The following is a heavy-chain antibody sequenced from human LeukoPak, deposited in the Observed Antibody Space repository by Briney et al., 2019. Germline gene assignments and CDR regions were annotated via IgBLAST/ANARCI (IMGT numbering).Heavy chain of an antibody. Sequence: PGGSLRLSCAASGFTFGSYSMNWVRQAPGKGLEWVSYISSSSSTIYYADSVKGRFTISRDNAKNSLYLQMNSLRAEDTAVYYCARDTVSRGSYYYYYYMDVWGKGTTVTVSS. J-gene: IGHJ6*03. D-gene: IGHD4-17*01. CDR3: ARDTVSRGSYYYYYYMDV. V-gene: IGHV3-48*04. CDR1: GFTFGSYS. CDR2: ISSSSSTI.